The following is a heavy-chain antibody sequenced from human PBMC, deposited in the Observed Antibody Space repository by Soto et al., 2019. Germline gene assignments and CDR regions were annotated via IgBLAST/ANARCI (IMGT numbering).Heavy chain of an antibody. CDR3: ARDKGGWFGELLYHYYYYGMDV. CDR1: GYTFTSYG. D-gene: IGHD3-10*01. CDR2: ISAYNGNT. V-gene: IGHV1-18*01. J-gene: IGHJ6*02. Sequence: QVQLVQSGAEVKKPGASVKVSCKASGYTFTSYGISWVRQAPGQGLEWMGWISAYNGNTNYAQKLQGRVTMTTDTSTSTAYMEMRGLRSDDTAVYYCARDKGGWFGELLYHYYYYGMDVWGQGTTVTVSS.